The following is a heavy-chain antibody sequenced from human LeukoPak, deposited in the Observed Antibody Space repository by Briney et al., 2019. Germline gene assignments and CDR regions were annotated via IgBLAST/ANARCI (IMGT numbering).Heavy chain of an antibody. CDR3: ARPYDSSGYYASGIDY. V-gene: IGHV5-51*01. CDR2: IYPGDSDT. CDR1: GYSFTSYW. Sequence: GESLQISCKGSGYSFTSYWIGWVRQMPGKGLEWMGIIYPGDSDTRYRPSFQGQVTISADKSISTAYLQWSSLKASDTAMYYCARPYDSSGYYASGIDYWGQGTLVTVSS. D-gene: IGHD3-22*01. J-gene: IGHJ4*02.